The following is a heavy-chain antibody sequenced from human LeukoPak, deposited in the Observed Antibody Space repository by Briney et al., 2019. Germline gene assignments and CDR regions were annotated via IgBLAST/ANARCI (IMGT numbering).Heavy chain of an antibody. V-gene: IGHV3-48*01. Sequence: SGGSLRLSCAASGFTFSTYSMNWVRQAPGKGLEWVSYISSSSSTIYYADSVKGRFTISRDNAKNSLYLQMNSLRAEDTAVYYCARTFGVVISDYWGQGTLVTVSS. J-gene: IGHJ4*02. CDR3: ARTFGVVISDY. CDR2: ISSSSSTI. CDR1: GFTFSTYS. D-gene: IGHD3-3*01.